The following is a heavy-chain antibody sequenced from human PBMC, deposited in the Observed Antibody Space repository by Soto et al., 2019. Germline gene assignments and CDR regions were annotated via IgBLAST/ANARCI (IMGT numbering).Heavy chain of an antibody. Sequence: GASVKVSCKASGYTFTSYGISWVRQAPGQGLEWMGWISAYNGNTNYAQKLQGSVTMTTDTSTSTAYMELRSLRSDDTAVYYCARAGIAVAGTKRRLVGFDRPDDAFDIWGQGTMVTVSS. CDR2: ISAYNGNT. V-gene: IGHV1-18*01. J-gene: IGHJ3*02. D-gene: IGHD6-19*01. CDR1: GYTFTSYG. CDR3: ARAGIAVAGTKRRLVGFDRPDDAFDI.